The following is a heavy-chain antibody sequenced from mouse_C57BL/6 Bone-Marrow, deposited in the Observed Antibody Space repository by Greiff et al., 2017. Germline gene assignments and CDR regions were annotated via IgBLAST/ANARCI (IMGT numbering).Heavy chain of an antibody. CDR1: GYAFSSSW. J-gene: IGHJ4*01. Sequence: QVQLKQSGPELVKPGASVKISCKASGYAFSSSWMNWVKQRPGKGLEWIGRIYPGDGDTNYNGKFKGKATLTADKSSSTAYMQLSSLTSADSAVYFCAIYYGSSYVDYYAMDYWGQGTSVTVSS. D-gene: IGHD1-1*01. CDR2: IYPGDGDT. V-gene: IGHV1-82*01. CDR3: AIYYGSSYVDYYAMDY.